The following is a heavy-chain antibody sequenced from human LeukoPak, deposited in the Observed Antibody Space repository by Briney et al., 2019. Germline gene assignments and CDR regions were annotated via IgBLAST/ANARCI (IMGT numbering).Heavy chain of an antibody. D-gene: IGHD3-10*01. V-gene: IGHV3-7*01. CDR3: VTDQTGRHPYFFDY. CDR1: GFNLSTYW. Sequence: PGGSLRLSCAASGFNLSTYWMTWVRQVPGKGLEWVANIKEDGSEIYYVDAVKGRFSISRDNAKTSLYLQMNSLSVAHTAVYYCVTDQTGRHPYFFDYWGQGTLVTVSS. J-gene: IGHJ4*02. CDR2: IKEDGSEI.